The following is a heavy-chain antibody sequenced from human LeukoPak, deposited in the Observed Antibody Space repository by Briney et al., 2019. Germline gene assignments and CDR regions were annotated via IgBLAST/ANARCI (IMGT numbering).Heavy chain of an antibody. D-gene: IGHD6-19*01. CDR2: ISSSSSYI. J-gene: IGHJ3*02. V-gene: IGHV3-21*01. Sequence: TGGSLRLSCAASGFTFSSYSMNWVRQAPGKGLEWVSSISSSSSYIYYADSVKGRFTISRDNAKNSLYLQMNSLRAEDTAVYYCARPPLRYSSGLDAFDIWGQGTMVTVSS. CDR1: GFTFSSYS. CDR3: ARPPLRYSSGLDAFDI.